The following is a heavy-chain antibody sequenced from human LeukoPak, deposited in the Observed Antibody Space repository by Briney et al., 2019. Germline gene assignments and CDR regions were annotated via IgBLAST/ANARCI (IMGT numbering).Heavy chain of an antibody. CDR3: AREGTYDILTGYSTSFDSFDI. CDR1: GGSISNYY. J-gene: IGHJ3*02. V-gene: IGHV4-59*01. D-gene: IGHD3-9*01. CDR2: ISHSGST. Sequence: SETLSLTCTVSGGSISNYYWNWIRQFPGKGLEWIGYISHSGSTNYSPSLESRVTISVDPSKNQFSQKVISVTAADAAVYYCAREGTYDILTGYSTSFDSFDIWGQGKMVTVSS.